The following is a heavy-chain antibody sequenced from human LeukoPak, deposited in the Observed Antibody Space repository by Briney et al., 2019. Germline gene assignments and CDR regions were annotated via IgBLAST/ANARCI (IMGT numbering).Heavy chain of an antibody. CDR1: GGSFSGYY. CDR2: IYTSGST. CDR3: ARLKTINAARWGQPWYFDY. V-gene: IGHV4-4*09. D-gene: IGHD6-6*01. J-gene: IGHJ4*02. Sequence: SETLSLTCAVYGGSFSGYYWSWIRQPPGKGLEWIGYIYTSGSTNYNPSLKSRVTISVDTSKNQFSLKLSSVTAADTAVYYCARLKTINAARWGQPWYFDYWGQGTLVTVSS.